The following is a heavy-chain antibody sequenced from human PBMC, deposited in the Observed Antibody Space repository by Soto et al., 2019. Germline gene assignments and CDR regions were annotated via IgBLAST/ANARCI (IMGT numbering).Heavy chain of an antibody. Sequence: GGSLRLSCAASGFTFSSYAMSWVRQAPGKGLEWVSAISGSGGSTYYADSVKGRFTISRDNSKNTLYLQMNSLRAEDTAVYYCAKGTRRRSEGGGSRAYYYYYYMDVWGKGTTVTVSS. D-gene: IGHD2-15*01. CDR3: AKGTRRRSEGGGSRAYYYYYYMDV. CDR1: GFTFSSYA. V-gene: IGHV3-23*01. J-gene: IGHJ6*03. CDR2: ISGSGGST.